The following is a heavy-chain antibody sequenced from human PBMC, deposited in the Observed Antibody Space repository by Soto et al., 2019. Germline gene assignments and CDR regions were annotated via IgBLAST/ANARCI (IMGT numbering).Heavy chain of an antibody. Sequence: SETLSLTCTVSGGSISSGGYYWSWIRQHPGKGLEWIGYIYYSGSTYYNPSLKSRVTISVDTSKNQFSLKLSSVTAADTAVYYCAPYNPAYCSSTTCQKGPFDYGGQGTLVTVSS. D-gene: IGHD2-2*01. CDR2: IYYSGST. V-gene: IGHV4-31*03. J-gene: IGHJ4*02. CDR1: GGSISSGGYY. CDR3: APYNPAYCSSTTCQKGPFDY.